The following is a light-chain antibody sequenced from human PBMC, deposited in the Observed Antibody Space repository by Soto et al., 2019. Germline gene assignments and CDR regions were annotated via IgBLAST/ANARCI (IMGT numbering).Light chain of an antibody. J-gene: IGLJ1*01. CDR3: SSYAGSLYV. CDR1: SSDVGGYNY. V-gene: IGLV2-8*01. CDR2: EVS. Sequence: SLLPQPPSSSGSPGESVTISCTGTSSDVGGYNYVSWYQQHPGKAPKLMIYEVSKRPSGVPDRFSGSKSGNTASLTVSGLQAEDEADYYCSSYAGSLYVFGTGTKVTVL.